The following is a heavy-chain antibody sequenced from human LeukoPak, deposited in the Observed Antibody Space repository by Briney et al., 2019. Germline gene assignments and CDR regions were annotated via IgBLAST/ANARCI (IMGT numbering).Heavy chain of an antibody. Sequence: PGGSLRLFCAASGFTFNNYNMNWVRQAPGKALEWVSSITSSGTYIFYADSVKGRFTISRDNARNSLYLQMNSLTAEDTAVYYCARDPFDFETDSSLIYWFDPWGQGTLVTVSS. D-gene: IGHD2-15*01. CDR2: ITSSGTYI. V-gene: IGHV3-21*01. CDR3: ARDPFDFETDSSLIYWFDP. J-gene: IGHJ5*02. CDR1: GFTFNNYN.